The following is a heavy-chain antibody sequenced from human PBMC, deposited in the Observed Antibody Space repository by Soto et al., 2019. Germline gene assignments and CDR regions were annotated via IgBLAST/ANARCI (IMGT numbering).Heavy chain of an antibody. Sequence: QVQLQESGPGLVKPSQTLSLTCTVSGCSISSGGYSWSWIRQHPGKGLEWIGYIYYSGSTYYNPSLKSRVTRSVDTAKNQFSLKLSSVTAADTAVYYCAREGGGYKAWGQGTLVTVSS. V-gene: IGHV4-31*03. D-gene: IGHD5-12*01. J-gene: IGHJ5*02. CDR2: IYYSGST. CDR3: AREGGGYKA. CDR1: GCSISSGGYS.